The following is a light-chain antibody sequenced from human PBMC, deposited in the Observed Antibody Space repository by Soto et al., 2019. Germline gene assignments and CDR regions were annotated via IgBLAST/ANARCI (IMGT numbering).Light chain of an antibody. Sequence: QSALTQPASVPGSPGQSITISCTGTSSDIGAYNYVSWYQQHPGKAPKLLIYEVTNRPSGVSDRFSGSKSGNTASLTISGLQAEDEANYYCNSYTTLSNRVFGTGTKLTVL. CDR1: SSDIGAYNY. CDR3: NSYTTLSNRV. V-gene: IGLV2-14*01. J-gene: IGLJ1*01. CDR2: EVT.